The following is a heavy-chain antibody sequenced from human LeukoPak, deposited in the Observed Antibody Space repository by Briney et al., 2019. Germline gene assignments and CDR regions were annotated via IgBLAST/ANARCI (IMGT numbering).Heavy chain of an antibody. CDR3: ARDLKAYSSSWYGPYYYYYGMDV. J-gene: IGHJ6*02. Sequence: GGSLRLSCAASGFTFSSYWMSWIRQAPGKGLEWVSYISSSGSTIYYADSVKGRFTISRDNAKNSLYLQMNSLRAEDTAVYYCARDLKAYSSSWYGPYYYYYGMDVWGQGTTVTVSS. CDR1: GFTFSSYW. CDR2: ISSSGSTI. V-gene: IGHV3-11*01. D-gene: IGHD6-13*01.